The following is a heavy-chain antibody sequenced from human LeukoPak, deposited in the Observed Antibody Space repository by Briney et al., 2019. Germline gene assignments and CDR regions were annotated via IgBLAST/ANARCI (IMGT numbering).Heavy chain of an antibody. Sequence: SVKVSCKFSGGTFSNFFINWVRQTPEQGLEWMGMIIPILGTVTYAQKFQGRGTMTADASTSTAYMELTSLRSEDTAIYYCARAQGGLGFDTWGQGTLVTVSS. D-gene: IGHD3-16*01. CDR2: IIPILGTV. CDR1: GGTFSNFF. V-gene: IGHV1-69*11. J-gene: IGHJ4*02. CDR3: ARAQGGLGFDT.